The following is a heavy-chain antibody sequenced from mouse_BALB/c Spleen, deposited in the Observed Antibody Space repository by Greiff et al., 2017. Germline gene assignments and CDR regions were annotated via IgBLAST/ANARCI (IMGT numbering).Heavy chain of an antibody. CDR2: IWAGGST. CDR1: GFSLTSYG. CDR3: ARGLTGTFAY. D-gene: IGHD4-1*01. Sequence: QVQLKESGPGLVAPSQSLSITCTVSGFSLTSYGVHWVRQPPGKGLEWLGVIWAGGSTNYNSALMSRLSISKDNSKSQVFLKMNSLQTDDTAMYYCARGLTGTFAYWGQGTLVTVSA. V-gene: IGHV2-9*02. J-gene: IGHJ3*01.